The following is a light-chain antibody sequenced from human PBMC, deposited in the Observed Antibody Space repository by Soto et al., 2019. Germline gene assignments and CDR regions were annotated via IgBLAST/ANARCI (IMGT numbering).Light chain of an antibody. CDR2: DAS. V-gene: IGKV3-11*01. CDR1: QSVSSY. CDR3: QQRSNWPPYT. J-gene: IGKJ2*01. Sequence: EIVLTQSPATLSLSPGERATLSCRASQSVSSYLAWYQQKPGQAPRLLIYDASNRATGIPARFSGSGSGTDFTLTISSLEPEYFAVYYCQQRSNWPPYTFGQVTKLEIK.